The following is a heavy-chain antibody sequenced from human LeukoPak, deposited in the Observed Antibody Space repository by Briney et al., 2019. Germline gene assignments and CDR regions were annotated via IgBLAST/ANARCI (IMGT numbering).Heavy chain of an antibody. Sequence: PSQTLSLTCTVSGGSMINYHWNWIRQSPDQGLQWIASVYHTGTSKYNPSFQSRVTISIDVSGNQFSLSVASVTAADTALYFCARGGPWERVTSPFDNWGQGTLVTVS. CDR3: ARGGPWERVTSPFDN. D-gene: IGHD1-26*01. CDR2: VYHTGTS. V-gene: IGHV4-59*13. CDR1: GGSMINYH. J-gene: IGHJ4*02.